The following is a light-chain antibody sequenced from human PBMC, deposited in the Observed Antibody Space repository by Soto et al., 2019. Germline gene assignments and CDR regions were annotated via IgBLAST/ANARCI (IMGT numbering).Light chain of an antibody. Sequence: EIVMTQSPATLSLSPGERAALSCRASQSINSELAWYQQKPGQPPRLLIYGASTRDTGVPARFTGSESGSEFTLTISGLQSEDFAVYYCQQCRNWPLTFGQGTRLEI. CDR3: QQCRNWPLT. J-gene: IGKJ2*01. CDR2: GAS. CDR1: QSINSE. V-gene: IGKV3-15*01.